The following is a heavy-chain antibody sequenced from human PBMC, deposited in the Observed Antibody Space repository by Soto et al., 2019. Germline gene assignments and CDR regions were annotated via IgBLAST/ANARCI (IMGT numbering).Heavy chain of an antibody. V-gene: IGHV3-30-3*01. CDR1: AFSFSSYA. D-gene: IGHD4-17*01. CDR2: ISYDGSNK. Sequence: WVSLRLSCLASAFSFSSYAMHWVRQAPGQGLEWVAVISYDGSNKYYADSVKGRFTISRDNSKNTLYLQMNSQRAEDTAVYYCPRPGGDYGGSMNASENWGQETMDTISS. CDR3: PRPGGDYGGSMNASEN. J-gene: IGHJ3*02.